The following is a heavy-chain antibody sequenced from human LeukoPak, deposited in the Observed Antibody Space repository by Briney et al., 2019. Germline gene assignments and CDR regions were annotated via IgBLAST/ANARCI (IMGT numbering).Heavy chain of an antibody. D-gene: IGHD6-13*01. CDR2: INHSGST. J-gene: IGHJ4*02. CDR1: GGSFSGYY. CDR3: ARRVNRIAAAGLRFDY. V-gene: IGHV4-34*01. Sequence: PSETLSLTCAVYGGSFSGYYWSWIRQPPGKGLEWIGEINHSGSTNYNPSLKSRVTISVDTSKNQFSLKLSSVTAADTAVYYCARRVNRIAAAGLRFDYWGQGTLVTVSS.